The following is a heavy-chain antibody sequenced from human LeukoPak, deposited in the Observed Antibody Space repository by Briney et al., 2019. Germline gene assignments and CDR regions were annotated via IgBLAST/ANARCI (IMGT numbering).Heavy chain of an antibody. CDR2: IYPGDSDT. J-gene: IGHJ4*02. CDR1: GYSLTSYW. CDR3: ARHGNRDGYTYKRAGMADY. V-gene: IGHV5-51*01. Sequence: GESLKISCKGSGYSLTSYWIGWVRQMPGKGLEWMGIIYPGDSDTRYSPSFQGQVTISADKSISTAYLQWSSLKASDTAMYYCARHGNRDGYTYKRAGMADYWGQGTLVTVSS. D-gene: IGHD5-24*01.